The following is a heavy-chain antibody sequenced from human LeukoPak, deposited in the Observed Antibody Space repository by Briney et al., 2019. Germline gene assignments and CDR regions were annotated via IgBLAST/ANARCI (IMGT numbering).Heavy chain of an antibody. D-gene: IGHD6-25*01. V-gene: IGHV4-59*13. Sequence: PSETLSLTCSVSGAFTSTYYWSWVRQPPTGGREWIGYVFYSGNSNYNPNFTSRVTMSVDTSKSQFSLKLTSLSAADTAVYYCARIDPLGFFDQWGQGTLVTVSS. J-gene: IGHJ4*02. CDR3: ARIDPLGFFDQ. CDR1: GAFTSTYY. CDR2: VFYSGNS.